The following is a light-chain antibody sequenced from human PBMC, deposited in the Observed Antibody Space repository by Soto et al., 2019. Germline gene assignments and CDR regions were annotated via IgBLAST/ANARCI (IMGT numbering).Light chain of an antibody. CDR1: SSDVGGYNH. Sequence: QSVLTQPASVSGSPGQSITISCTGTSSDVGGYNHVSWYQQHPGKAPKLMISDVSNRPSGVSNRFSGSKSGNTASLTISGLQAEDEADYYCSSYTTSSSHVLFGGGTKLTVL. J-gene: IGLJ2*01. V-gene: IGLV2-14*03. CDR2: DVS. CDR3: SSYTTSSSHVL.